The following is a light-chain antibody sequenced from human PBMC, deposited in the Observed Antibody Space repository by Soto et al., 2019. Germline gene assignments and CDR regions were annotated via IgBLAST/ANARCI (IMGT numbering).Light chain of an antibody. Sequence: QSVLTPPPSASGTPGQRDTISCSGISANIGNNYVCWYHQLPGTAPKLLIYSNNQRPSEVPDRFSGSKSGTSASLAISGLRSEDEADYYCVSWDDSLSGLVFGTGTKLTVL. CDR3: VSWDDSLSGLV. V-gene: IGLV1-47*02. CDR2: SNN. CDR1: SANIGNNY. J-gene: IGLJ1*01.